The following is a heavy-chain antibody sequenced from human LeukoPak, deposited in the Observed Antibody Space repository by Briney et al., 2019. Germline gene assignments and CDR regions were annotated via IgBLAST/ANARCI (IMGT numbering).Heavy chain of an antibody. CDR1: GGTFSSYA. CDR3: ARDKEDTAMAWDY. D-gene: IGHD5-18*01. Sequence: GASVKVSCKASGGTFSSYAISWVRQAPGQGLEWMGRIIPILGIANYAQKFQGRVTITADKSTSTAYMELSSLRSEDTAVYYCARDKEDTAMAWDYWGQGTLVAVSS. CDR2: IIPILGIA. J-gene: IGHJ4*02. V-gene: IGHV1-69*04.